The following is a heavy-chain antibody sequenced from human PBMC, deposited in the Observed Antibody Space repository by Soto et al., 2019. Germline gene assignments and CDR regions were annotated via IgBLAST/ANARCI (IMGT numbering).Heavy chain of an antibody. CDR1: GGSISSYY. V-gene: IGHV4-59*01. Sequence: SETLSLTCSVSGGSISSYYWSWIRQPPGKGLEWIGYIYYSGSTNYNPSLKSRVTISVDTSKNQFSLKLSSVTAADTAVYYCAREGSGTYYYGSGSYYAFDYWGQGTLVNVS. J-gene: IGHJ4*02. CDR2: IYYSGST. CDR3: AREGSGTYYYGSGSYYAFDY. D-gene: IGHD3-10*01.